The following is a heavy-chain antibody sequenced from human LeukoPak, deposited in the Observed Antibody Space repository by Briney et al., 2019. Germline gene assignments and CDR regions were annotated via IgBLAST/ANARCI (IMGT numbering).Heavy chain of an antibody. V-gene: IGHV4-61*05. Sequence: SETLSLTCTVSGGSISSSSYYWGWIRQPPGKGLEWIGFIYYGGTNYNPSLKSRVTMSVDTSKNQFSLKVNSVTAADTAVYYCARGDGYNSGSFDYWGQGTLVTVSS. CDR1: GGSISSSSYY. J-gene: IGHJ4*02. CDR2: IYYGGT. D-gene: IGHD5-24*01. CDR3: ARGDGYNSGSFDY.